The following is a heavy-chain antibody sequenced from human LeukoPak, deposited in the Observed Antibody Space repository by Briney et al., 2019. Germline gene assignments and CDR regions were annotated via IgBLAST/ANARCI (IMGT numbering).Heavy chain of an antibody. J-gene: IGHJ5*02. CDR2: INHRGST. V-gene: IGHV4-34*01. D-gene: IGHD2-2*01. Sequence: SETLSLTCAVYSDSFSGYYWSWIRQPPGKGLEWIAEINHRGSTHYNPSLKSRVTISVDTSKNQFSLKLSSVTAADTAVYYCARRRCSSTSCYAYRVVVNWFDPWGQGTLVTVSS. CDR3: ARRRCSSTSCYAYRVVVNWFDP. CDR1: SDSFSGYY.